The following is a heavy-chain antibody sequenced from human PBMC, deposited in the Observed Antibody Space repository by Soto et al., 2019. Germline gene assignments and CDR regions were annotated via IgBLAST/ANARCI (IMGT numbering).Heavy chain of an antibody. Sequence: EVQLVESGGGLVQPGGSLRLSCAASGFTFSNYWMHWVRLPPGKGLLWVSRINIGGSAANYAGSVEGRFTVSRDDAKNTPYLQMTSLRDDATSVYYCVRVPNGWSGIDSGGQGAPVTVSS. J-gene: IGHJ4*02. V-gene: IGHV3-74*01. D-gene: IGHD6-19*01. CDR1: GFTFSNYW. CDR3: VRVPNGWSGIDS. CDR2: INIGGSAA.